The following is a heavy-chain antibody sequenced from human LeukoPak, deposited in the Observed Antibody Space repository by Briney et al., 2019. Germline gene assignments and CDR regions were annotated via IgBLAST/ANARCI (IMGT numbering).Heavy chain of an antibody. D-gene: IGHD4-17*01. Sequence: GGSLRLSRALSGFTFNIFGIRSGCHAPGKGLGWGSFISGCGGATYYADSVKGRFTISGDNSKNPLFLQMNSLRADDTAVYYCAKNTKTTGTESDYWGQGILVTVSS. CDR2: ISGCGGAT. J-gene: IGHJ4*02. CDR3: AKNTKTTGTESDY. V-gene: IGHV3-23*01. CDR1: GFTFNIFG.